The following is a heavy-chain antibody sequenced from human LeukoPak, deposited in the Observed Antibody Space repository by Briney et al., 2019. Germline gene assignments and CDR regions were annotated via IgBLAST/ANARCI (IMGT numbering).Heavy chain of an antibody. Sequence: GGSLRLSCAASGFKLSSYMLNWVRQAPGKGLEWVSSISSTGSYTYYADSVKGRFTVSRDNSKNTLYLQVNSLRAEDTAVYYCAKGETVTTTSFDYWGQGTLVTVSS. CDR3: AKGETVTTTSFDY. J-gene: IGHJ4*02. D-gene: IGHD4-17*01. CDR1: GFKLSSYM. CDR2: ISSTGSYT. V-gene: IGHV3-21*04.